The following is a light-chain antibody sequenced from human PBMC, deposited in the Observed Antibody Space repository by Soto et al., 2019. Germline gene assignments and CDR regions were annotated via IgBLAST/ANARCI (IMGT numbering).Light chain of an antibody. CDR2: DAS. CDR3: QQYETFSGT. CDR1: QGITNW. V-gene: IGKV1-5*01. Sequence: DIQMTQSPSSVSASVGDRVTITCRASQGITNWLAWYQQKPGKAPKLLIYDASSLESGVPSRFSGSGSGTKFTLTIASLQPDDFATYYCQQYETFSGTFGPGTKVDIK. J-gene: IGKJ1*01.